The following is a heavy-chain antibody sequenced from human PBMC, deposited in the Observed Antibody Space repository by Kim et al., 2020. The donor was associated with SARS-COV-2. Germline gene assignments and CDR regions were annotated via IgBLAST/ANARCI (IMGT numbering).Heavy chain of an antibody. Sequence: QKLQGRVTMTTDTSTSTAYMELRSLRSDDTAVYYCARGMVGNRAAAGFDPWGQGTLVTVSS. D-gene: IGHD6-13*01. V-gene: IGHV1-18*01. J-gene: IGHJ5*02. CDR3: ARGMVGNRAAAGFDP.